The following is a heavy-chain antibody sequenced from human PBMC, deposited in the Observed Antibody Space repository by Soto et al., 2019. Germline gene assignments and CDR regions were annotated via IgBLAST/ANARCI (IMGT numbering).Heavy chain of an antibody. J-gene: IGHJ6*02. CDR1: GGSVSSGSYY. Sequence: QVQLQESGPGLVKPSETLSLTCTVSGGSVSSGSYYWSWIRQPPGKGLEWFGYIYYSGSTNYNPSLKRRVTISVDTSKNLFSLKLSSVTAADTAVYYCARDAGYCGGDCYNYYYGMDVWGQGTTVTVSS. V-gene: IGHV4-61*01. CDR2: IYYSGST. CDR3: ARDAGYCGGDCYNYYYGMDV. D-gene: IGHD2-21*02.